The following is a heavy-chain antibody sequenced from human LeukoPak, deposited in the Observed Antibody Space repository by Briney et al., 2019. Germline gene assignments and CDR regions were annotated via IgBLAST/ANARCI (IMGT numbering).Heavy chain of an antibody. CDR1: GFTFSSYS. D-gene: IGHD1-26*01. Sequence: GGSLRLSCAASGFTFSSYSMNWVRQAPGKGLEWVSYITFSSSIIYYADSVKGRFTISRDNAKNSLYLQMNSLRAEDTAVYYCARDFSSGSYYGDYYFDYWGQGTLVTVSS. CDR2: ITFSSSII. CDR3: ARDFSSGSYYGDYYFDY. J-gene: IGHJ4*02. V-gene: IGHV3-48*01.